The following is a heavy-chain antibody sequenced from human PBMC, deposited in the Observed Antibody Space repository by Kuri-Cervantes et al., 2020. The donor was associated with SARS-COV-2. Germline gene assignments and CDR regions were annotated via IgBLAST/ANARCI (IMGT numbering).Heavy chain of an antibody. J-gene: IGHJ4*02. Sequence: GESLKISCAASGFNFSRTDMHWVRQAPGKGLEWVAVISHDGKNKKCIASGKGRFTISRDNSQNTLYLHMNSLRAEDTAVYYCARNLRGVLWTFDYWGQGTLVTVSS. D-gene: IGHD3-10*01. CDR1: GFNFSRTD. CDR2: ISHDGKNK. V-gene: IGHV3-30*03. CDR3: ARNLRGVLWTFDY.